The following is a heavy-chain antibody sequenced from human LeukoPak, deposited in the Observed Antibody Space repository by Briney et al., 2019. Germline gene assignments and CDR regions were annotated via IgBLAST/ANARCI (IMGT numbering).Heavy chain of an antibody. V-gene: IGHV1-2*02. CDR1: GYTFTSDY. D-gene: IGHD1-26*01. CDR2: INPDSGGT. J-gene: IGHJ6*02. Sequence: GSVKVSCKASGYTFTSDYLHWGRQAPGQGLEWMGWINPDSGGTNYAQKFQGRVTMTRDTSISTAYMELSSLRSDDTAVYYCARDLPARGYGMDVWGQGTTVTVSS. CDR3: ARDLPARGYGMDV.